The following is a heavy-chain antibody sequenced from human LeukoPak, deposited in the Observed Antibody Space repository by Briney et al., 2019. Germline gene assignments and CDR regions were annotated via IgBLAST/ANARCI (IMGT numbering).Heavy chain of an antibody. D-gene: IGHD3-10*01. CDR3: AKGSTYYYARPIHY. J-gene: IGHJ4*02. CDR1: GFTFSSYA. V-gene: IGHV3-23*01. CDR2: ISGSGGST. Sequence: TGGSLRLSRAASGFTFSSYAVSWVRQAPGKGLEWVSAISGSGGSTYYADSVKGRFTISRDNSKNTLYLQMNSLRAEDTAVYYCAKGSTYYYARPIHYWGQGTLVTVSS.